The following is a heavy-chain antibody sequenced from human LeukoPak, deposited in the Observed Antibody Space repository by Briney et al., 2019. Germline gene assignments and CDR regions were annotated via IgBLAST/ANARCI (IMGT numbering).Heavy chain of an antibody. Sequence: SETLSLTCTVSGYSISSGYYWGWIRQPPGKGLEWIGSIYHSGSTYYNPSLKSRVTISVDTSKNQFSLKLSSVTAADTAVYYCAREEQQLVNSWGQGTLVTVSS. CDR1: GYSISSGYY. J-gene: IGHJ4*02. D-gene: IGHD6-13*01. V-gene: IGHV4-38-2*02. CDR3: AREEQQLVNS. CDR2: IYHSGST.